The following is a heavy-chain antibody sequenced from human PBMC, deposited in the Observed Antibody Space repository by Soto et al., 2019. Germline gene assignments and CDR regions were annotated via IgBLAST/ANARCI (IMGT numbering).Heavy chain of an antibody. CDR1: GGSISSYY. J-gene: IGHJ6*02. D-gene: IGHD2-15*01. V-gene: IGHV4-4*07. CDR3: ARGLVVVVAAYYYYYGMDA. CDR2: IYTSGST. Sequence: PSETLSLTCTVSGGSISSYYWSWIRQPAGKGLEWIGRIYTSGSTNYNPSLKSRVTMSVDTSKNQFSLKLSSVTAADTAVYYCARGLVVVVAAYYYYYGMDAWGQGTTVTVSS.